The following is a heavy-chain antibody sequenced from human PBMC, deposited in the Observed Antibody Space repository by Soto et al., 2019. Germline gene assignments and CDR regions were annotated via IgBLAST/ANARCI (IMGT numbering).Heavy chain of an antibody. CDR2: LSADSNNN. CDR1: GFSFSYYD. V-gene: IGHV3-30-3*01. D-gene: IGHD3-9*01. CDR3: ANFEAV. Sequence: QVQLVESGGGVVQPGRSLRLSCAASGFSFSYYDMHCVRQVPGKGLEWVALLSADSNNNYYADSVKGRFTISRDNSKNRLYLQMTSLRPEDTAVYYCANFEAVGGQGTLVTVSS. J-gene: IGHJ4*02.